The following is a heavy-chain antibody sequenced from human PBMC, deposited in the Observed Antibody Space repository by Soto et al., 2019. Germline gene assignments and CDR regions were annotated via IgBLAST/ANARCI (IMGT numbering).Heavy chain of an antibody. V-gene: IGHV3-23*01. CDR3: AKGTTYYDFWSGQAGGDYYYGMDV. J-gene: IGHJ6*02. CDR1: GFPFSSYA. D-gene: IGHD3-3*01. CDR2: ISGSGGST. Sequence: GGSLSLSCAASGFPFSSYAMSWVRQAPGKGLEWVSAISGSGGSTYYADSVKGRFTISRDNSKNTLYLQMNSLRAEDTAVYYCAKGTTYYDFWSGQAGGDYYYGMDVWGQGTTVTVSS.